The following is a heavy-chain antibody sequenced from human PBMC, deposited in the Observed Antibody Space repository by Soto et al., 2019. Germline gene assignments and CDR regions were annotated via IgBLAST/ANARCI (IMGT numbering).Heavy chain of an antibody. Sequence: PGGSLRRSCAPSGFTFSDYYMSWIRQAPGKGLEWVSYISSSGSTIYYADSVKGRFTISRDNAKNSLYLQMNSLRAEDTAVYYCAREVEQQLSNHAFDIWGKETMVTVS. V-gene: IGHV3-11*01. D-gene: IGHD6-13*01. CDR1: GFTFSDYY. CDR3: AREVEQQLSNHAFDI. J-gene: IGHJ3*02. CDR2: ISSSGSTI.